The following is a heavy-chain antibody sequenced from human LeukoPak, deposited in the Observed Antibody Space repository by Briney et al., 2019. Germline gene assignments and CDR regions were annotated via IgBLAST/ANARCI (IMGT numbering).Heavy chain of an antibody. CDR2: FDPEDGET. CDR3: ARVISPNYYDSSGYEY. D-gene: IGHD3-22*01. V-gene: IGHV1-24*01. J-gene: IGHJ4*02. Sequence: ASVKVSCKVSGYTLTELSMHWVRQAPGKGLEWMGGFDPEDGETIYAQKFQGRVTMTEDTSTDTAYMELSRLRSDDTAVYYCARVISPNYYDSSGYEYWGQGTLVTVSS. CDR1: GYTLTELS.